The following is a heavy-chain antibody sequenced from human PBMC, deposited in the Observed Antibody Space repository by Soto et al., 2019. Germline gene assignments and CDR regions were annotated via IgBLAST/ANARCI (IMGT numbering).Heavy chain of an antibody. D-gene: IGHD6-6*01. J-gene: IGHJ4*02. CDR1: GDSVSGYY. Sequence: SLTCTVSGDSVSGYYWSWIRQPPGKRLEWIAYIYYTRTTNYNPSLKSRATISVDTSTNQLSLILSSVTAADTALYYCARHTPGRQLGEFDYWGQGSL. CDR2: IYYTRTT. CDR3: ARHTPGRQLGEFDY. V-gene: IGHV4-59*08.